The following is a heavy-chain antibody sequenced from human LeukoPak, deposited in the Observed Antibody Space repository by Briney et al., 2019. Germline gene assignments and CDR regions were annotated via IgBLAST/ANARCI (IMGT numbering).Heavy chain of an antibody. Sequence: SETLSLTCAVYGGSFSGYYWGWIRQAPGKGLEWIGSVYFSGSTYYNPSLKSRVTISVDTSKNQFFLMLNSLTAADTALYYCVRDEYTSSHYTDAFDIWGLGTMVTVSS. D-gene: IGHD6-6*01. CDR3: VRDEYTSSHYTDAFDI. CDR1: GGSFSGYY. V-gene: IGHV4-34*01. J-gene: IGHJ3*02. CDR2: VYFSGST.